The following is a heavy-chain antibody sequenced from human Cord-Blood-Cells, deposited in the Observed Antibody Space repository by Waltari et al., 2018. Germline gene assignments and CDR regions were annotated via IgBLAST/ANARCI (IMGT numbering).Heavy chain of an antibody. CDR3: ARQPYDFWSGYYLDY. J-gene: IGHJ4*02. D-gene: IGHD3-3*01. CDR2: IYYSGST. CDR1: GGSISSSSYY. Sequence: QLQLQESGPGLVKPSETLSLTCTVSGGSISSSSYYWGWIRQPPGKGLEWIGSIYYSGSTDYTPSLKSRVTISVDTSKNQFSLKLSSVTAADTAVYYCARQPYDFWSGYYLDYWGQGTLVTVSS. V-gene: IGHV4-39*01.